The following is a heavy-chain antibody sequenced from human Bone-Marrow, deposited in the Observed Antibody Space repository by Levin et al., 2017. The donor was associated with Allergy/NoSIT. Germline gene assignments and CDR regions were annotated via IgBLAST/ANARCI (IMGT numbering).Heavy chain of an antibody. V-gene: IGHV3-7*03. CDR3: ARGGARLSTSPRLNWFDP. CDR2: IKQDGSEK. J-gene: IGHJ5*02. D-gene: IGHD2-2*01. CDR1: GFTFGTYW. Sequence: GESLKISCAASGFTFGTYWMSWVRQAPDKGLEWVANIKQDGSEKYYVDSVKGRFTISRDNAKNSLYLQMNDLRAEDTVVYYCARGGARLSTSPRLNWFDPWGQGTLVTVSS.